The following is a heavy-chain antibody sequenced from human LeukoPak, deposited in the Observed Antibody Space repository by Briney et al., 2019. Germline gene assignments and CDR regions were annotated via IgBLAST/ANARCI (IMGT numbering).Heavy chain of an antibody. CDR3: ARCYSGLTADY. V-gene: IGHV3-30-3*01. CDR1: GFTFSSYA. J-gene: IGHJ4*02. Sequence: PGRSLRLSCAASGFTFSSYAMHWVRQAPGKGLEWVAVISYDGSNKYYADSVKGRFTISRDNSKNTLYLQMNSLRAEDTAVYYCARCYSGLTADYWGQGTLVTVSS. D-gene: IGHD2-21*01. CDR2: ISYDGSNK.